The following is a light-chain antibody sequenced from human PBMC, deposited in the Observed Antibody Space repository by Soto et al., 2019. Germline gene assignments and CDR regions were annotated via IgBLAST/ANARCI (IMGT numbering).Light chain of an antibody. Sequence: DIQMTQSPSTLSASVGDRVTITCRASQSISTWLAWYQQIPGKAPKLLIYAASSLQGGVPSRFSGSGSGTEFSLTITSLQPEDFATYYCQQLFDSPITFGQGTRLEIK. CDR3: QQLFDSPIT. CDR2: AAS. V-gene: IGKV1-5*01. J-gene: IGKJ5*01. CDR1: QSISTW.